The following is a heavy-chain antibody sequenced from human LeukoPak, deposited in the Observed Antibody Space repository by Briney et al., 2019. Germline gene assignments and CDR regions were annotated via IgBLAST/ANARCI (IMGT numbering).Heavy chain of an antibody. J-gene: IGHJ4*02. CDR1: GYTFTSYD. V-gene: IGHV1-8*03. CDR3: ARGPTRLYYYDSSDLFDY. CDR2: MNPNSGNT. D-gene: IGHD3-22*01. Sequence: ASVKVSCKASGYTFTSYDINWVRQATGQGLEWMGWMNPNSGNTGYAQKFQGRVTITRNTSISTAYMELSSLRSEDTAVYYCARGPTRLYYYDSSDLFDYWGQGTLVTVSS.